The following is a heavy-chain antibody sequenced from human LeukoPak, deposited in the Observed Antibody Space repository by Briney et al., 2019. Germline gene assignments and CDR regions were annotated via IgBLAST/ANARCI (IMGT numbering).Heavy chain of an antibody. CDR1: GGSISSGTHY. J-gene: IGHJ5*02. CDR2: IYNTGSA. CDR3: ARRLTQYDCFDP. D-gene: IGHD2-2*01. Sequence: PSETLSLTCAVSGGSISSGTHYWNWIRQHPGQGLEWIGHIYNTGSAYYNPSLMSRVSISIDTSENQFSLHLNSVTPEDTAVYYCARRLTQYDCFDPWGQGILVTVSS. V-gene: IGHV4-31*11.